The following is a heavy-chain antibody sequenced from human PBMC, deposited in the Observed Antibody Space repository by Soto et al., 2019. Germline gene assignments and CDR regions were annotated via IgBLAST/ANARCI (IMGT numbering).Heavy chain of an antibody. V-gene: IGHV4-34*01. CDR2: INHSGST. D-gene: IGHD6-19*01. CDR1: GGSFSGYY. Sequence: QVQLQQWGAGLLKPSETLSLTCAVYGGSFSGYYWSWIRQPPGKGLEWIGEINHSGSTNYNPSLKSRVTISVDTSKNQFSLKLSSVTAEDTAVYYCARRRRIIAVAGLGNWFDPWGQGTLVTVSS. CDR3: ARRRRIIAVAGLGNWFDP. J-gene: IGHJ5*02.